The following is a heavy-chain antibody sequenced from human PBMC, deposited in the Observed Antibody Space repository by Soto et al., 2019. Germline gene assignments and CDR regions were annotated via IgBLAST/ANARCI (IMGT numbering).Heavy chain of an antibody. J-gene: IGHJ3*01. CDR3: VMVGRTS. V-gene: IGHV3-72*01. Sequence: VQVVESGGGLVQPGGSLRLSCAVSGLTCRAYYFDWVRQSPGKGLEWVGRSKNKANGYTMEYAASVKGRFTISRDDSKNSVFLQMSSQRTEETAVYYCVMVGRTSWGPGTTVTVPS. CDR2: SKNKANGYTM. D-gene: IGHD3-10*01. CDR1: GLTCRAYY.